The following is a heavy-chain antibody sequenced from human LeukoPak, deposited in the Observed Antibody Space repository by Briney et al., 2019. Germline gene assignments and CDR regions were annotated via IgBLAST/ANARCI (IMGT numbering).Heavy chain of an antibody. Sequence: SGGSLRPSCAASGFTFSSYAMHWVRQAPGKGLEWVAVISYDGRNKYYADSVKGRFTISRDNSKNTLYLQMNSLRAEDTAVYYCARVCGSGSYFRHFDYWGQGTLVTVSS. V-gene: IGHV3-30*04. CDR3: ARVCGSGSYFRHFDY. D-gene: IGHD3-10*01. CDR2: ISYDGRNK. J-gene: IGHJ4*02. CDR1: GFTFSSYA.